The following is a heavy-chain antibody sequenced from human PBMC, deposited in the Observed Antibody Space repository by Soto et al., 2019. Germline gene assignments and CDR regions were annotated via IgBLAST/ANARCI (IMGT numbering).Heavy chain of an antibody. CDR1: GGSISSGDYY. J-gene: IGHJ4*02. CDR2: IYYSGST. D-gene: IGHD2-21*02. CDR3: ARVVGLTYCGGDCYPYFDY. Sequence: QVQLQESGPGLVKPSQTLSLTCTVSGGSISSGDYYWRWIRQPPGKGLEGSGYIYYSGSTYYNPSIKSRVTISVDTSKNQFSLKLSSVTAADTAVYYCARVVGLTYCGGDCYPYFDYWGQGTLVTVSS. V-gene: IGHV4-30-4*01.